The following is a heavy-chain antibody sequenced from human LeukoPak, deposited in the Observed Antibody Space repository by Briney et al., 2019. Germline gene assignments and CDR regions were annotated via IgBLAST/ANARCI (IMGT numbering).Heavy chain of an antibody. CDR2: ISYDGSNT. Sequence: PGRSLRLSCAASGFTFSYYDMHWVRQAPGKGLEWVALISYDGSNTYYADSVKGRFTISRDNPKNTLYLQMNSLRAEDTAVYYCARSYGGKAVDYWGQGTLVTVSS. J-gene: IGHJ4*02. CDR1: GFTFSYYD. V-gene: IGHV3-30*03. CDR3: ARSYGGKAVDY. D-gene: IGHD4-23*01.